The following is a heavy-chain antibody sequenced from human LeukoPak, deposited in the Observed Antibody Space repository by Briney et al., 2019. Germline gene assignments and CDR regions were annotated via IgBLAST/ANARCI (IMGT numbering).Heavy chain of an antibody. CDR1: GGSISSYY. J-gene: IGHJ3*02. CDR2: IYYSGST. V-gene: IGHV4-59*08. Sequence: SETLSLTCTVSGGSISSYYWSWIRQPPGKGLEWIGYIYYSGSTNYNPSLKSRVTISVDTSKNQFSLKLSSVTAADTAVYYCARVDMTTDAFDIWGQGTMVTVSS. D-gene: IGHD5-24*01. CDR3: ARVDMTTDAFDI.